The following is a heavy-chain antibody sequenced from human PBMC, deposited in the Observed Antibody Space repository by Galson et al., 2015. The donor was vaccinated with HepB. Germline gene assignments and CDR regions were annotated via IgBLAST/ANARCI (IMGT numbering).Heavy chain of an antibody. V-gene: IGHV3-23*01. CDR1: GFTFSSYA. J-gene: IGHJ4*02. D-gene: IGHD1-1*01. CDR2: ISDRGGST. CDR3: AKLWHQLIREIEIDY. Sequence: SLRLSCAASGFTFSSYAMSWVRQAPGKGLEWVSAISDRGGSTYYADSVKGRFTISRDNSQNTLYLQIHSLNADDTAVYYCAKLWHQLIREIEIDYWGQGTLVTVSS.